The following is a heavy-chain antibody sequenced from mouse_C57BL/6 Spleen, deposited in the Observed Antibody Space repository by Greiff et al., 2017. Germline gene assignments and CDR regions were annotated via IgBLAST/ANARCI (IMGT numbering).Heavy chain of an antibody. D-gene: IGHD2-5*01. Sequence: QVQLQQPGAELVKPGASVKMSCKASGYTFTSYWITWVKQRPGQGLEWIGDIYPGSGSNNYNEKFKSKATLTVDTSSSTAYMQLSSLTSEDSAVYYCARYYSNYVGFAYWGQGTLVTVSA. CDR1: GYTFTSYW. J-gene: IGHJ3*01. CDR3: ARYYSNYVGFAY. V-gene: IGHV1-55*01. CDR2: IYPGSGSN.